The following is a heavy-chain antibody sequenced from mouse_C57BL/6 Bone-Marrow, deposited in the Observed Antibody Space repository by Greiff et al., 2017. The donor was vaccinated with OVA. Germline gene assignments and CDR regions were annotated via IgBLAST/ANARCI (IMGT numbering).Heavy chain of an antibody. Sequence: VQLQQSGAELARPGASVKLSCKASGYTFTSYGISWVKQRTGQGLEWIGEIYPRSGNTYYNEKFKGKATLTADKSSSTAYMELRSLTSEDSAVYFCARRYYYYGSSPYAMDYWGQGTLVTVSS. D-gene: IGHD1-1*01. CDR3: ARRYYYYGSSPYAMDY. CDR1: GYTFTSYG. V-gene: IGHV1-81*01. CDR2: IYPRSGNT. J-gene: IGHJ4*01.